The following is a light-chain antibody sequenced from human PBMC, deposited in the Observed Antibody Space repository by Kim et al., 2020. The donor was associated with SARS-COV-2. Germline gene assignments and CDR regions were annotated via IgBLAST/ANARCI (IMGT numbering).Light chain of an antibody. V-gene: IGLV3-21*04. CDR3: QVWDSSSDHRVV. CDR2: YDS. Sequence: PRKTARIPCGGNSIGSKSVHWYQEKPGQAPVLVISYDSDRPSGIPERFSGSNSGNTATLTISRVEAGDEADYYCQVWDSSSDHRVVFGGGTQLTVL. J-gene: IGLJ2*01. CDR1: SIGSKS.